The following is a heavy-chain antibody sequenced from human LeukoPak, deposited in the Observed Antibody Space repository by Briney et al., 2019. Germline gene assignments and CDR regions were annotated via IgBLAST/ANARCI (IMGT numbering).Heavy chain of an antibody. D-gene: IGHD6-19*01. CDR3: ARGPGGAVAPFCDY. CDR1: GFTFSSYS. Sequence: GGSLRLSCAASGFTFSSYSMNWVRQAPGKGLEWVSYISSSSSTIYYADSVKGRFTISRDNAKNSLYLQMNSLRAEDTAMYYCARGPGGAVAPFCDYWGQGTLVTVSS. V-gene: IGHV3-48*01. J-gene: IGHJ4*02. CDR2: ISSSSSTI.